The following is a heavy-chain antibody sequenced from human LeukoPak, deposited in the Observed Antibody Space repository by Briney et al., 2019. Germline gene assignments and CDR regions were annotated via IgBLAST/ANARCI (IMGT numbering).Heavy chain of an antibody. D-gene: IGHD3-10*01. V-gene: IGHV4-59*08. CDR3: ARHGVGRGGDFDY. CDR1: GGSISSYY. Sequence: SETLSLTCTVSGGSISSYYWSWIRQPPGKGLEWIGYIYYSGSTNYNPSLKSRVTISVDTSKNQFSLKLSSVTAADTAVYYCARHGVGRGGDFDYWGQGTLVTVSS. CDR2: IYYSGST. J-gene: IGHJ4*02.